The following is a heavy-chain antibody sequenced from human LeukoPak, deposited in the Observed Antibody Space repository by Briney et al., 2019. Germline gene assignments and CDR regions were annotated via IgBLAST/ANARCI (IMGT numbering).Heavy chain of an antibody. J-gene: IGHJ4*02. V-gene: IGHV4-59*01. CDR2: MYYSGTI. Sequence: PSETLSLTCTVSGGSISSYYWSWMRQPPGKGLEWIGYMYYSGTIKYNPSLKSRVTISVDTSKNQFSLKLSSVTAADTAMYYCARAWATDYFDYWGQGTLVTVSS. CDR3: ARAWATDYFDY. CDR1: GGSISSYY.